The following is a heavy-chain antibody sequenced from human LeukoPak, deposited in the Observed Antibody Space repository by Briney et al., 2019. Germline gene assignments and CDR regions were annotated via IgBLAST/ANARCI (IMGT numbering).Heavy chain of an antibody. CDR3: ARSATITMIVHDAFDI. Sequence: PGGSLRLSCAASGFTFSSSWMSWVRQAPGKGLEWVANIKPDGSEKYYVDSVKGRFTISRDNAKNSLYLQMNSLRAEDTAVYYCARSATITMIVHDAFDIWGQGTMVTVSS. V-gene: IGHV3-7*01. D-gene: IGHD3-22*01. CDR2: IKPDGSEK. CDR1: GFTFSSSW. J-gene: IGHJ3*02.